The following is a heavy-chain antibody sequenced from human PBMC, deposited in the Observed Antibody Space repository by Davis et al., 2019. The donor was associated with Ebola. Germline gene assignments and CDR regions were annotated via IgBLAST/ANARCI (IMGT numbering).Heavy chain of an antibody. CDR1: GGSISSSSYY. Sequence: PSETLSLTCTVSGGSISSSSYYRGWNRQPPGKGLEWIGSIYYSGSTYYNPSLKSRVTISVDTSKNQFSLKLSSVTAADTAVYYCARHDRSLLGMDVWGQGTTVTVSS. CDR3: ARHDRSLLGMDV. D-gene: IGHD3-16*01. J-gene: IGHJ6*02. CDR2: IYYSGST. V-gene: IGHV4-39*01.